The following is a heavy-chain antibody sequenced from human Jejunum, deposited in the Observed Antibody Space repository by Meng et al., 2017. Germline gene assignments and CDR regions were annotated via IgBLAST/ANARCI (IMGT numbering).Heavy chain of an antibody. CDR2: INPNSGGT. D-gene: IGHD3-10*01. CDR1: GYTFTGYY. CDR3: AREGNYYGSGSSPLDS. Sequence: VHLVQLGAEVKKPGASVTLSCKTSGYTFTGYYVHWVRQAPGQGLEWMGRINPNSGGTNFAQKFQGRITMARDTSISTAYMGLTTLRSDDTAVYYCAREGNYYGSGSSPLDSWGQGALVTVSS. V-gene: IGHV1-2*06. J-gene: IGHJ4*02.